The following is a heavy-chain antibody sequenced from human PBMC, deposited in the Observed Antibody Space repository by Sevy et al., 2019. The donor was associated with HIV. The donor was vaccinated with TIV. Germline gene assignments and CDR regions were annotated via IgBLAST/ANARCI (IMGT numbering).Heavy chain of an antibody. CDR1: GYTFTSYG. J-gene: IGHJ4*02. CDR2: ISVYNGNT. D-gene: IGHD3-9*01. V-gene: IGHV1-18*01. Sequence: ASVKVSCKASGYTFTSYGISWARQAPGQGLEWMGWISVYNGNTNYAQKLQARVTMTTDTSTSTAYMELRSLRSDDTAVHYCARAGYYSGFYDILTGLDYWGQGTLVTVSS. CDR3: ARAGYYSGFYDILTGLDY.